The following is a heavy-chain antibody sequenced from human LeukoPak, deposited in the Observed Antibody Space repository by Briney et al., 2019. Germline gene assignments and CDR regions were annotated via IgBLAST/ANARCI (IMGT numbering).Heavy chain of an antibody. D-gene: IGHD3-10*01. CDR3: ARTGTAMDAFDI. J-gene: IGHJ3*02. CDR2: IIPIFGTA. CDR1: GGTFSSYA. V-gene: IGHV1-69*05. Sequence: EASVKVSCKASGGTFSSYAISWVRQAPGQGLEWMGGIIPIFGTANYAQKFQGRVTITTDESMSTAYMELSSLRSEDTAVYYCARTGTAMDAFDIWGQGTMVTVSS.